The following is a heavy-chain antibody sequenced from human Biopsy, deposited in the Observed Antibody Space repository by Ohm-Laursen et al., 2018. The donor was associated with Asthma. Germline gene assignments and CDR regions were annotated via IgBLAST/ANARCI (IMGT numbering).Heavy chain of an antibody. D-gene: IGHD3-9*01. CDR1: GGSISSGGYY. Sequence: SDTLSLTCTVSGGSISSGGYYWSWIRQHPGKGLEWIGYIYYSGSTYYNPSLKSRVTISVDTSKNQFSLKLSSVTAADTAVYYCARVPHYDILTGFPLRYYYGMDVWGQGTTVTVSS. CDR2: IYYSGST. CDR3: ARVPHYDILTGFPLRYYYGMDV. V-gene: IGHV4-31*02. J-gene: IGHJ6*02.